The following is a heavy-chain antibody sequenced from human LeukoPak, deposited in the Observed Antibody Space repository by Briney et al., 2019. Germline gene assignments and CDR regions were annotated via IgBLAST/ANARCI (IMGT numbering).Heavy chain of an antibody. V-gene: IGHV3-33*01. D-gene: IGHD6-19*01. CDR1: GFTFSSYG. CDR2: IWYDGSNK. Sequence: PGGSLRLSCAASGFTFSSYGMHWVRQAPGKGLEWVAVIWYDGSNKYYADSVKGRFTISRDNSKNTLYLQMNSLRAENTAVYYCARSRYSSVPSPQGYVQHWGQGTLVTVSS. J-gene: IGHJ1*01. CDR3: ARSRYSSVPSPQGYVQH.